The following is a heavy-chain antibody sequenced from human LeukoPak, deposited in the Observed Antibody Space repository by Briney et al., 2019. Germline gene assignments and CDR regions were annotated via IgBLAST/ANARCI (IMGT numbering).Heavy chain of an antibody. CDR1: GFTLSSNY. J-gene: IGHJ3*02. Sequence: GGSLSLSCALSGFTLSSNYMSWVRQAQGRGMEWVSVIYSGGSTYYADCVKVRFTISRDNSKNTLYLQMNSLRAEDTAVYYCARDLVWALSGDDAFDIWGQGTMVTVSS. CDR2: IYSGGST. CDR3: ARDLVWALSGDDAFDI. V-gene: IGHV3-53*01. D-gene: IGHD3-16*01.